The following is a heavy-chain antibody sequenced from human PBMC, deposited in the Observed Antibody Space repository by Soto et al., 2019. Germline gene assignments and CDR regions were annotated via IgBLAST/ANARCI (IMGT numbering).Heavy chain of an antibody. Sequence: EVQLLESGGGLVQPGGSLRLSCAASGITFSSYAMSWVRQAPGKGLEWVSGISDSGGSTYYADSVKGRFTISRDNSKNKLYLQMNSLRAEDTAVYYCEKADYGDYGFDYWGQGTLVTVSS. V-gene: IGHV3-23*01. CDR2: ISDSGGST. CDR3: EKADYGDYGFDY. D-gene: IGHD4-17*01. CDR1: GITFSSYA. J-gene: IGHJ4*02.